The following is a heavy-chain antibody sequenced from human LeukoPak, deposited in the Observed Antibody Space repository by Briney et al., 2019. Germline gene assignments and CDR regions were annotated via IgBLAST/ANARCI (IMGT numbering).Heavy chain of an antibody. CDR1: GYTFTSYG. J-gene: IGHJ6*02. CDR2: ISAHNGNT. Sequence: ASVKVSCKASGYTFTSYGISWVRQAPGQGLEWMGWISAHNGNTNYAQKLQGRVTMTTDTSTSTAYMELRSLRSDDTAVYYCAREGRFLEWLYTRYYYYGMDVWGQGTTVTVSS. CDR3: AREGRFLEWLYTRYYYYGMDV. V-gene: IGHV1-18*01. D-gene: IGHD3-3*01.